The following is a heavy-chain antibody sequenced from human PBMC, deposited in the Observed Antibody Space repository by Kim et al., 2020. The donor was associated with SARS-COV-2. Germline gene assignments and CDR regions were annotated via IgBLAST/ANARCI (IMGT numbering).Heavy chain of an antibody. D-gene: IGHD6-19*01. CDR3: ARGEQWLESRNWFDP. J-gene: IGHJ5*02. Sequence: GGSLRLSCAASGFTFSSYGMHWVRQAPGKGLEWVAVISYDGSNKYYADSVKGRFTISRDNSKNTLYLQMNSLRAEDTAVYYCARGEQWLESRNWFDPWGQGTLVTVSS. V-gene: IGHV3-30*03. CDR2: ISYDGSNK. CDR1: GFTFSSYG.